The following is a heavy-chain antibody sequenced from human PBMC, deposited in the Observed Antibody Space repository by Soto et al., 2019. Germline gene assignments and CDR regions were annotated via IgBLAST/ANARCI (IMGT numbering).Heavy chain of an antibody. CDR3: AKVRSRQGGYGMDV. J-gene: IGHJ6*02. V-gene: IGHV3-11*05. CDR2: ISSSSSYT. D-gene: IGHD3-16*01. Sequence: QVQLVESGGGLVKPGGSLRLSCAASGFTFSDYYMSWIRQAPGKGLEWVSYISSSSSYTNYADSVKGRFTISRDNSKNTLYLQMNSLRAEDTAVYYCAKVRSRQGGYGMDVWGQGTTVTVSS. CDR1: GFTFSDYY.